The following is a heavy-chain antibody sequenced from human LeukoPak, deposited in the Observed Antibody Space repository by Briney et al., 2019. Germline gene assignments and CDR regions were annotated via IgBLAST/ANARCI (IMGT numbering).Heavy chain of an antibody. CDR2: ISSNGGST. CDR1: GFTFRNFA. J-gene: IGHJ6*02. D-gene: IGHD1-1*01. Sequence: PGGSLRLSCAASGFTFRNFAMHWVRQAPGKGLEYVSGISSNGGSTYYANAVKGRFTISRDNSKNTVYLQMGSLRAEDMAVYYCARWYNSLDVWGQGTTVTVSS. CDR3: ARWYNSLDV. V-gene: IGHV3-64*01.